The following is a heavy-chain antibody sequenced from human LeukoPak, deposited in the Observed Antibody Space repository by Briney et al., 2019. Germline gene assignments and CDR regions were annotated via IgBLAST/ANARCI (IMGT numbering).Heavy chain of an antibody. V-gene: IGHV3-23*01. J-gene: IGHJ4*02. CDR2: LTRDSDDT. Sequence: PGGSLRLSCAASGFTFSSYVMSWVRQSPGKGLEWVSALTRDSDDTYYADSVRGRFTISRDNSKSTLFLQMSSLRAEDTAVYYCTKGSGTSRPYYFDYWGQGTLVTVSS. CDR3: TKGSGTSRPYYFDY. CDR1: GFTFSSYV.